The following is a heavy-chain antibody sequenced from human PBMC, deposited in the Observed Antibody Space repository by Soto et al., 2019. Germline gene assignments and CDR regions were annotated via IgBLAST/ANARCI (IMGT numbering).Heavy chain of an antibody. Sequence: GGSLRLSCAASGFTFSSYAMHWVRQAPGKGLEWVAVISYDGSNKYYADSVKGRFTISRDNSKNTLYLQMNSLRAEDTAVYYCARDARYYDSSGYYWDFDYWGQGTLVTVSS. CDR2: ISYDGSNK. J-gene: IGHJ4*02. D-gene: IGHD3-22*01. CDR1: GFTFSSYA. V-gene: IGHV3-30-3*01. CDR3: ARDARYYDSSGYYWDFDY.